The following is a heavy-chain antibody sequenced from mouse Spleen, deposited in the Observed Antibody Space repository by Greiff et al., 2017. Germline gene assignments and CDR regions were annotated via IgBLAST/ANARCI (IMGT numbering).Heavy chain of an antibody. CDR3: AFTTVVAPYAMDY. CDR2: IHPNSGST. CDR1: SYTFTSYW. D-gene: IGHD1-1*01. J-gene: IGHJ4*01. V-gene: IGHV1-64*01. Sequence: QVQLQQPGAELVKPGASVKLSCKASSYTFTSYWMHWVKQRPGQGLEWIGMIHPNSGSTNYNEKFKSKATLTVDKSSSTAYMQLSSLTSEDSAVYYCAFTTVVAPYAMDYWGQGTSVTVSS.